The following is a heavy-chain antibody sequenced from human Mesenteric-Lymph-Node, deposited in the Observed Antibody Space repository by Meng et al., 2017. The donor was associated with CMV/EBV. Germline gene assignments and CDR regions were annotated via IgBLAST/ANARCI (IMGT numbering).Heavy chain of an antibody. Sequence: GSLRLSCTVSGGSISSYYWSWIRQPPGKGLEWIGYIYYSGSTNYNPSLKSRVTISVDTSKNQFSLKLSSVTAADTAVYYCASSPQDYDSSGYAAGYYFDYWGQGTLVTVSS. D-gene: IGHD3-22*01. CDR2: IYYSGST. CDR1: GGSISSYY. J-gene: IGHJ4*02. V-gene: IGHV4-59*01. CDR3: ASSPQDYDSSGYAAGYYFDY.